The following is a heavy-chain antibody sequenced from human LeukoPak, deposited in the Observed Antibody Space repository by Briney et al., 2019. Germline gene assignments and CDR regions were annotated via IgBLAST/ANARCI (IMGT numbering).Heavy chain of an antibody. D-gene: IGHD2-15*01. V-gene: IGHV1-69*05. J-gene: IGHJ4*02. CDR3: ASPSFTCSGGSCPYDY. Sequence: ASVKVSCKASGGTFSSYAISWVRQAPGQGREWMGRIIPIFGTANYAQKFQGRVTITTHESTSTAYMELSSLRSEDTAVYYCASPSFTCSGGSCPYDYWGQGTLVTVSS. CDR1: GGTFSSYA. CDR2: IIPIFGTA.